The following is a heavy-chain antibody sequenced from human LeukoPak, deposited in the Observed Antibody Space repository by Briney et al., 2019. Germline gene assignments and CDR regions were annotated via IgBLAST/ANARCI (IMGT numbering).Heavy chain of an antibody. CDR3: ARGLGEGYPDH. CDR1: GGSISSYY. D-gene: IGHD5-12*01. J-gene: IGHJ4*02. CDR2: IYHSGST. Sequence: SETLSLTCTVSGGSISSYYWSWIRQHPGKGLEWIGYIYHSGSTYCDPSLKSRLTISIDTSTNQFSLKVSSVTAADTAVYYCARGLGEGYPDHWGQGTVVTVSP. V-gene: IGHV4-59*12.